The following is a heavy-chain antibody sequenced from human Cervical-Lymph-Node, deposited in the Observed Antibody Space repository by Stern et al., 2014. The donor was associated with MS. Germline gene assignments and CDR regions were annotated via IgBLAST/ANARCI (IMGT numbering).Heavy chain of an antibody. CDR3: VRTESFYYYDGMDV. CDR1: GSTFSKSA. J-gene: IGHJ6*02. CDR2: ISHDGSNK. V-gene: IGHV3-30*09. Sequence: VQLVESGGGVVPPGRSLRLSCADSGSTFSKSAMHWVRQAPGKGLEWVAVISHDGSNKQYGDSVKGRLAISRDNSRNPLSLEIYSLRAEDTAVYYCVRTESFYYYDGMDVWGHGTTVIVSS.